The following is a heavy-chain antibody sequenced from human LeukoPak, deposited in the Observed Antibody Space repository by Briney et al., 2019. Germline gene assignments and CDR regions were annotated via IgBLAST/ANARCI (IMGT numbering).Heavy chain of an antibody. D-gene: IGHD6-19*01. CDR3: ERDPPFSSGWSQNHFDH. CDR1: GFIFEDFA. V-gene: IGHV3-30*04. Sequence: PGGSLRLSCAPPGFIFEDFAMHWVRQAPGKGLEWVALISYDGGNENYADSVKGRFTISRDNSKNTLYLHMNSLRPEDTAVYYCERDPPFSSGWSQNHFDHWGQGTLVTVSS. J-gene: IGHJ4*02. CDR2: ISYDGGNE.